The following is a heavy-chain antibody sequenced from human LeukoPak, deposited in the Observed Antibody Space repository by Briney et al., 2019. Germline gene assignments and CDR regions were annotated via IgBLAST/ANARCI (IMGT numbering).Heavy chain of an antibody. D-gene: IGHD4-23*01. Sequence: SETLSLTCTVSGYSISSGYYWGWIRQPPGKGLEWIGSIYHSGSTYYNPSLKSRVIISVDTSKNQFSLNLSPVIAADTAVYYCARVGVDYSGNIIKYYFDYWGQGTLVTVSS. CDR1: GYSISSGYY. V-gene: IGHV4-38-2*02. CDR3: ARVGVDYSGNIIKYYFDY. J-gene: IGHJ4*02. CDR2: IYHSGST.